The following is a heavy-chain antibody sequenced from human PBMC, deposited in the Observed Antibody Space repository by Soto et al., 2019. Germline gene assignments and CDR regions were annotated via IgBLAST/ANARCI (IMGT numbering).Heavy chain of an antibody. CDR1: GGSITSSSYL. D-gene: IGHD1-26*01. CDR3: VCSLGPTTGIDY. V-gene: IGHV4-39*01. J-gene: IGHJ4*02. CDR2: MRYIGDT. Sequence: QLHLQQSGPGVVKPSETLSLSCTVSGGSITSSSYLWGWIRQTPGKGLEWIGNMRYIGDTHSDPSLQSRVTISVDTPKSQFSLSLSSVTAADTAIYYCVCSLGPTTGIDYWGQGILVTVSS.